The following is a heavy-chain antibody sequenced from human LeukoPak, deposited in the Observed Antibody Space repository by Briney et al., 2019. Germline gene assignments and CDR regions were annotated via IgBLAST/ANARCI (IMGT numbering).Heavy chain of an antibody. D-gene: IGHD1-26*01. CDR1: GFTFSSYG. CDR3: ARGVGAAISPYYYYMDV. J-gene: IGHJ6*03. CDR2: IWYDGSNK. Sequence: PGGSLRLSCAASGFTFSSYGIHWVRQAPGKGLEWVAVIWYDGSNKYYRDSVKGGFTISRDNSKNTLYLQMNRQRAEDTAVYYCARGVGAAISPYYYYMDVWGKGTTVTVSS. V-gene: IGHV3-33*01.